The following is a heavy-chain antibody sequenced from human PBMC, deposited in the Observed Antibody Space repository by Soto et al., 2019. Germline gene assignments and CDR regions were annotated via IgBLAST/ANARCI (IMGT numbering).Heavy chain of an antibody. Sequence: QVQLVQSGAEVKKPGASVKVSCKASGYTFTSYGISWLRQAPGQGLEWMGWISAHNSNTNYSQQLQGRVTMTTSTATSTSYMELRSLRADDTAVYFCARDRLGATGDYWGQGTLVTVSS. J-gene: IGHJ4*02. D-gene: IGHD1-26*01. V-gene: IGHV1-18*01. CDR3: ARDRLGATGDY. CDR1: GYTFTSYG. CDR2: ISAHNSNT.